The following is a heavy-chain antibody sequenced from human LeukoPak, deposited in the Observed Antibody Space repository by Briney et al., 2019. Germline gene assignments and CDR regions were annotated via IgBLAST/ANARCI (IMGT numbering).Heavy chain of an antibody. Sequence: PSETLSLTCTVSGGSISRYYWSWIRQPPGKGLEWIGYIYYSGSTNYNPSLKSRVTISVDTSKNQFSLKLSSVTAADTAVYYCARIHPPRYCSGGSCYSYYYYYMDVWGKGTTVTFSS. CDR3: ARIHPPRYCSGGSCYSYYYYYMDV. CDR1: GGSISRYY. J-gene: IGHJ6*03. D-gene: IGHD2-15*01. V-gene: IGHV4-59*08. CDR2: IYYSGST.